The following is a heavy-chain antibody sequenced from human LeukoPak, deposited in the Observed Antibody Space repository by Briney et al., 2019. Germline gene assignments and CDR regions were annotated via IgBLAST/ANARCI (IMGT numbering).Heavy chain of an antibody. D-gene: IGHD1-26*01. CDR1: GYTFTSYG. CDR3: ARVVVVGATTNYFDY. J-gene: IGHJ4*02. Sequence: GASVKVSCKASGYTFTSYGISWVRQAPGQGLEWMGWISAYNGNTNYAQKLQGRVTMTTDTSTSTAYMELRSLRSEDTAVYYCARVVVVGATTNYFDYWGQGTLVTVSS. CDR2: ISAYNGNT. V-gene: IGHV1-18*01.